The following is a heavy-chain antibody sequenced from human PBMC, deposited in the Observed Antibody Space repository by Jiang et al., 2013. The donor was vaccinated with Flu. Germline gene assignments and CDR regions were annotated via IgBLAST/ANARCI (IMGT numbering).Heavy chain of an antibody. CDR3: ARVVGSGSRMGAFDI. Sequence: GLVWVSRINSDGSSTSYADSVKGRFTISRDNAENTLYLQMNSLRAEDTAVYYCARVVGSGSRMGAFDIWGQGTMVTVSS. D-gene: IGHD3-10*01. V-gene: IGHV3-74*01. J-gene: IGHJ3*02. CDR2: INSDGSST.